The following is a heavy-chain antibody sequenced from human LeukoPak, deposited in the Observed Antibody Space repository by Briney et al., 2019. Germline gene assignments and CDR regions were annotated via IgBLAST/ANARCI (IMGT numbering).Heavy chain of an antibody. CDR3: ARGHVRSTLDFDY. V-gene: IGHV4-34*01. CDR2: INHSGST. J-gene: IGHJ4*02. D-gene: IGHD2/OR15-2a*01. CDR1: GFTFSSYS. Sequence: GSLRLSCAASGFTFSSYSMNWVRQPPGKGLEWIGEINHSGSTNYNPSLKSRVTISVDTSKNQFSLKLSSVTAADTAVYYCARGHVRSTLDFDYWGQGTLVTVSS.